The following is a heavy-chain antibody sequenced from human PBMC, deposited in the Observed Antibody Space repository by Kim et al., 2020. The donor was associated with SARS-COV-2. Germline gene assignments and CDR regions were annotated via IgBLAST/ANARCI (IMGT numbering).Heavy chain of an antibody. J-gene: IGHJ2*01. CDR2: INPSGGST. CDR1: GYTFTSYY. CDR3: ARDLRSTVRALGYFDL. V-gene: IGHV1-46*01. D-gene: IGHD4-4*01. Sequence: ASVKVSCKASGYTFTSYYMHWVRQAPGQGLEWMGIINPSGGSTSYAQKFQGRVTMTRDTSTSTVYMELSSLRSEDTAVYYCARDLRSTVRALGYFDLWGRGTLVTVSS.